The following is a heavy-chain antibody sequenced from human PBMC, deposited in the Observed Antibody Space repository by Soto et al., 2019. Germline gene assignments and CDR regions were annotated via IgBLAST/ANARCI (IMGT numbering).Heavy chain of an antibody. V-gene: IGHV4-31*03. J-gene: IGHJ6*02. CDR3: ASSYCSSTSRYRYYYYGMDV. Sequence: SETLSLTCTVSGGSISSGGYYWSWIRQHPGKGLEWIGYIYYSGSTSYNPSLKSRVTISVDTSKNQFSLKLSSVTAADTAVYYCASSYCSSTSRYRYYYYGMDVWGQGTTVTVSS. D-gene: IGHD2-2*01. CDR2: IYYSGST. CDR1: GGSISSGGYY.